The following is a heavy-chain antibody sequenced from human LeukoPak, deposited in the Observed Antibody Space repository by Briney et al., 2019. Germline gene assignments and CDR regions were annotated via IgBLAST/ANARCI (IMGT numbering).Heavy chain of an antibody. D-gene: IGHD1-26*01. V-gene: IGHV3-66*01. J-gene: IGHJ3*02. CDR1: EFTVTTNY. CDR2: TYSGGDS. Sequence: PGGSLRLSCTATEFTVTTNYLSWVRQAPGKGLKWVSITYSGGDSNSADSVKGRFTITRDDSKNTLYLQMNSLRPEDMAIYYCAGGYGGRYWAFDIWGQGTMVTV. CDR3: AGGYGGRYWAFDI.